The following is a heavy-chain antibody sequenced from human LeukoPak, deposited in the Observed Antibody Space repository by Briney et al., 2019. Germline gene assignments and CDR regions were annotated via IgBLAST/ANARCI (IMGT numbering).Heavy chain of an antibody. CDR1: GFTFSSYS. J-gene: IGHJ6*03. V-gene: IGHV3-21*01. Sequence: GGSLRLSCAASGFTFSSYSMNWVRQAPGKGLEWVTSISSSSYIYYADSVKGRFTISRDNAKNSLYLQMNSLRAEDTAVYYCARAHLGYCSGGSCRFPYYYYYMDVWGKGTTVTVSS. CDR3: ARAHLGYCSGGSCRFPYYYYYMDV. D-gene: IGHD2-15*01. CDR2: ISSSSYI.